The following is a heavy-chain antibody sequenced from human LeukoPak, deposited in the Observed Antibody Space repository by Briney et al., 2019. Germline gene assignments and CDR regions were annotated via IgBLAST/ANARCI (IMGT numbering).Heavy chain of an antibody. CDR1: GGSLSSSSYY. D-gene: IGHD2-15*01. CDR2: IYYSGST. J-gene: IGHJ4*02. Sequence: SETLSLTCTVSGGSLSSSSYYWGWIRQPPGKGLEWIGSIYYSGSTYYNTPRKSRVTIYVDTSKNQFYLKLSSVTAADTAVYYCASGGTCSALCLGNYWGQGTLVTVSS. V-gene: IGHV4-39*01. CDR3: ASGGTCSALCLGNY.